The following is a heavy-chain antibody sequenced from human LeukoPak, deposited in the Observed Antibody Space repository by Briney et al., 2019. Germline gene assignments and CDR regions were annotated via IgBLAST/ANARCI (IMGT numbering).Heavy chain of an antibody. CDR1: GFTFSSCS. Sequence: GGSLRLSCAASGFTFSSCSMNWVRQAPGKGLEWVSYITSSSGTIYYADSVKGRFTISRDNAKNSLYLQMNSLRAEDAAVYYCARDPVTLVRGGNYYYDMDVWGQGTTVTVSS. D-gene: IGHD3-10*01. V-gene: IGHV3-48*04. J-gene: IGHJ6*02. CDR2: ITSSSGTI. CDR3: ARDPVTLVRGGNYYYDMDV.